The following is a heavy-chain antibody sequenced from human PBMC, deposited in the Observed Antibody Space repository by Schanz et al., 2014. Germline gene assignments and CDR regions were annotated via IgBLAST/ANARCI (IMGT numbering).Heavy chain of an antibody. CDR3: ARLDSSSWYPRY. D-gene: IGHD6-13*01. Sequence: QVQLVESGGGLVKPGGSLRLSCAASGFTFSDYYMSWIRQAPGKGLEWVSYIISTGGTIYYVDSVKGRFTTSRDNGKKSMYLQMNSLRAEDTAVYYCARLDSSSWYPRYWGQGTLVTVSS. CDR2: IISTGGTI. V-gene: IGHV3-11*01. J-gene: IGHJ4*02. CDR1: GFTFSDYY.